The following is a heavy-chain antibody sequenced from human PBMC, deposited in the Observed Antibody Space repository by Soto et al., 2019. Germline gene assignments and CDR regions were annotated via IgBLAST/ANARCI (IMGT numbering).Heavy chain of an antibody. J-gene: IGHJ4*02. CDR1: GFTFSSYS. CDR2: ISSSSSTI. D-gene: IGHD6-13*01. CDR3: ARDYSSSWPEDYYFDY. Sequence: GGSLRLSCAASGFTFSSYSMNWVRQAPGKGLEWVSYISSSSSTIYYADSVKGRFTISRDNAKNSLYLQMNSLRDEDTAVYYCARDYSSSWPEDYYFDYWGQGTLVTVSS. V-gene: IGHV3-48*02.